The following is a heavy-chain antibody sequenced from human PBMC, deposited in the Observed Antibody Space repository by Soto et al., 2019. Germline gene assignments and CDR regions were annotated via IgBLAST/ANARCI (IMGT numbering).Heavy chain of an antibody. Sequence: HPGGSLRLSCAASRFTFSNYSMNWVRQAPGEGLEWVSGMSGSGDRTYYADSVKGRFTISRDNSRNTLSLQMNSLRAEDTAIYYCAKDLPLTYDSSGYFPPPDDAFDIWGQGTMVT. CDR3: AKDLPLTYDSSGYFPPPDDAFDI. CDR1: RFTFSNYS. D-gene: IGHD3-22*01. J-gene: IGHJ3*02. V-gene: IGHV3-23*01. CDR2: MSGSGDRT.